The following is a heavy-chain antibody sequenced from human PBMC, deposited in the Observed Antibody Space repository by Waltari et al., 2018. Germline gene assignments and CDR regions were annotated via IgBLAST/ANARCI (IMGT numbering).Heavy chain of an antibody. V-gene: IGHV1-69*02. D-gene: IGHD2-8*01. J-gene: IGHJ6*02. CDR2: ITPILGIE. Sequence: QVQLVQSGAEVKKPGSSVKVSCKVSGDTCSSHTISWVRQAPGQGLEWRGRITPILGIEDYEQKFQGRVTITADKSTNTAYMELSSLRSEDTAVYYCAAATKSYGLDVWGLGTTVTVSS. CDR1: GDTCSSHT. CDR3: AAATKSYGLDV.